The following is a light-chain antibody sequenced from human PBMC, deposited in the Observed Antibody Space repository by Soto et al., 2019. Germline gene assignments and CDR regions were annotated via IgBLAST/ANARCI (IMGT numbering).Light chain of an antibody. CDR1: QSVSDSS. J-gene: IGKJ2*01. CDR2: GAS. V-gene: IGKV3-20*01. Sequence: EIVLTQSPGTLSLSPGERATLSCRASQSVSDSSLAWYHQKPGQAPRLLIYGASRRATGIPDTFSGSGSGTDFTLTISRLEPEDFAVYYCQLYGDSLMYTFGQGTKLEIK. CDR3: QLYGDSLMYT.